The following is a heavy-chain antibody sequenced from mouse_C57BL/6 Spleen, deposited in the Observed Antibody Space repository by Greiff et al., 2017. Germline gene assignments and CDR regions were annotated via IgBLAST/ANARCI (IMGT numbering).Heavy chain of an antibody. J-gene: IGHJ4*01. CDR2: IDPSDSYT. Sequence: QVQLQQPGAELVMPGASVKLSCKASGYTFTSYWMHWVKQRPGQGLEWIGEIDPSDSYTNYNQKFKGKSTLTVDKSSSTAYMQLSSLTSEDAAVYYCARSSSGYVAMDYWGQGTSGTVSS. D-gene: IGHD3-2*02. CDR1: GYTFTSYW. CDR3: ARSSSGYVAMDY. V-gene: IGHV1-69*01.